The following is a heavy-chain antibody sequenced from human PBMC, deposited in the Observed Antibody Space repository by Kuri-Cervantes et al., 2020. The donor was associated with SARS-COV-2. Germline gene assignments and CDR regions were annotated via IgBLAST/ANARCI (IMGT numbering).Heavy chain of an antibody. CDR1: GGSFSGYY. Sequence: GSLRLSCAVYGGSFSGYYWSWIRQPPGKGLEWIGEIKHSGSTNYNPSLKSRVTISVDTSKNQFSLNLSSVTAADTAVYYCARDSLGGYGMDVWGQGTTVTVSS. CDR3: ARDSLGGYGMDV. CDR2: IKHSGST. J-gene: IGHJ6*02. V-gene: IGHV4-34*01. D-gene: IGHD3-16*01.